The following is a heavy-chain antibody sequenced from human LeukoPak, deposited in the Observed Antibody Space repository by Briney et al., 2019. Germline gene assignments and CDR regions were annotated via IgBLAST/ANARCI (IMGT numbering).Heavy chain of an antibody. D-gene: IGHD6-19*01. CDR2: LSGSGITT. CDR1: GYTFSNSA. V-gene: IGHV3-23*01. J-gene: IGHJ4*01. CDR3: AKGIYSSGWSYFDY. Sequence: PGGSLRLSCAASGYTFSNSAMSWVRQAPGKGLEWVSHLSGSGITTYYADSVKGRFTISRDNSKNTLYLQMNSLRAEDTAVYYCAKGIYSSGWSYFDYWGHGTLVTVSS.